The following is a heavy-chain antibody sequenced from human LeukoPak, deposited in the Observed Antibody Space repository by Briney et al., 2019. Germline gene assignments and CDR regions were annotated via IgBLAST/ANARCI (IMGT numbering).Heavy chain of an antibody. CDR3: ARLNYYGSGSYLLDAFDI. V-gene: IGHV4-39*07. CDR1: GGSISSGSYY. Sequence: SETLSLTCTVSGGSISSGSYYWSWIRQPPGKGLEWIGEINHSGSTNYNPSLKSRVTISVDTSKNQFSLKLSSVTAADTAVYYCARLNYYGSGSYLLDAFDIWGQGTMVTVSS. J-gene: IGHJ3*02. D-gene: IGHD3-10*01. CDR2: INHSGST.